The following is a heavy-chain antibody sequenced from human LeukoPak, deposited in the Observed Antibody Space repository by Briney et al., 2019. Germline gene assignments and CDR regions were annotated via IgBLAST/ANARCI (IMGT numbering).Heavy chain of an antibody. Sequence: SETLSLTCTVSCGSISSYYWSWIRQPPGKGLEWIGYIYYSGSTNYNPSLKSRVTISVDTSKNQFSLKLSSVTAADTAVYYCARGTGPPLGYCSGGSCYGYYFDYWGQGTLVTVSS. D-gene: IGHD2-15*01. V-gene: IGHV4-59*01. CDR3: ARGTGPPLGYCSGGSCYGYYFDY. CDR1: CGSISSYY. J-gene: IGHJ4*02. CDR2: IYYSGST.